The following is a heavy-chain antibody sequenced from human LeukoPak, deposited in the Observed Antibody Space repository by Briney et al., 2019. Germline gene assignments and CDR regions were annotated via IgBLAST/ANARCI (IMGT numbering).Heavy chain of an antibody. D-gene: IGHD2-21*02. J-gene: IGHJ4*02. CDR3: ARGHIVVLTAPDY. CDR1: GLTISSYS. Sequence: PGGSLRLSCAASGLTISSYSMNWVRQAPGKGLQWVSYISSSSSTIYYADSVKGRFTISRDNAKNSLYLQMNSLRAEDTAMYYCARGHIVVLTAPDYWGQGTLVTVSS. CDR2: ISSSSSTI. V-gene: IGHV3-48*01.